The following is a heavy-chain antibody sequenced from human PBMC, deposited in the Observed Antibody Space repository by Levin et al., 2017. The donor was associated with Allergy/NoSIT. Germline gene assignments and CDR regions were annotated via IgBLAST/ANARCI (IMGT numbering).Heavy chain of an antibody. CDR1: GFTFSDYY. CDR3: ARVSRGPGRWSEYYYYYGMDV. V-gene: IGHV3-11*01. Sequence: GGSLRLSCAASGFTFSDYYMSWIRQAPGKGLEWVSYISSSGSTIYYADSVKGRFTISRDNAKNSRYLQMNRLRAEETAVYYCARVSRGPGRWSEYYYYYGMDVWGQGTTVTVSS. J-gene: IGHJ6*02. D-gene: IGHD3-3*01. CDR2: ISSSGSTI.